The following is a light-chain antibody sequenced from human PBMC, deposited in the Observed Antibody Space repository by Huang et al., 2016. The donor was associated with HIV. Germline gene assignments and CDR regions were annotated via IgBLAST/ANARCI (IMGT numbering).Light chain of an antibody. J-gene: IGKJ4*02. CDR3: MQALQTPLT. CDR1: RRLQHSNGDHF. Sequence: EIVLTQSPLSLPVTPGEPASIPCRSSRRLQHSNGDHFLDWYWQKPGQSPQLLISFASRRASGVPDRFAGSGSGTHFTLIISSVEAEDVGIYFCMQALQTPLTFGGGTKLEIK. CDR2: FAS. V-gene: IGKV2-28*01.